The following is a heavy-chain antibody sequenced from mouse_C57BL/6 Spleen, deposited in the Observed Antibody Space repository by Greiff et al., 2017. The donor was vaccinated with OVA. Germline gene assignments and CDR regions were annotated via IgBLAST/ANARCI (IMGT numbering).Heavy chain of an antibody. D-gene: IGHD1-1*01. J-gene: IGHJ2*01. CDR1: GYSITSGYY. V-gene: IGHV3-6*01. CDR3: ARASYYYGSSYYFDY. Sequence: EVKLMESGPGLVKPSQSLSLTCSVTGYSITSGYYWNWIRQFPGNKLEWMGYISYDGSNNYNPSLKNRISITRDTSKNQFFLKLNSVTTEDTATYYCARASYYYGSSYYFDYWGQGTTLTVSS. CDR2: ISYDGSN.